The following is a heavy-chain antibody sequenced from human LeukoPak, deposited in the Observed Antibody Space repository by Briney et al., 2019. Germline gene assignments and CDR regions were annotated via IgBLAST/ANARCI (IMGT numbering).Heavy chain of an antibody. J-gene: IGHJ4*02. CDR3: ARSVDTSMVGDY. D-gene: IGHD5-18*01. CDR2: IYTSGST. CDR1: GGSISSGSYY. V-gene: IGHV4-61*02. Sequence: PSQTLSLTCTVSGGSISSGSYYWSWIRQPAGKGLEWIGRIYTSGSTNYNPSLKNRAPISLDTSKNQFSLKLNSVTAADTAVYYCARSVDTSMVGDYWGQGTLVTDCS.